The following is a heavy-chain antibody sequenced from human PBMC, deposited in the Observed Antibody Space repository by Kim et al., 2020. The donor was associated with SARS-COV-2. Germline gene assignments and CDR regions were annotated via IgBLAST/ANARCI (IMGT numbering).Heavy chain of an antibody. V-gene: IGHV6-1*01. CDR3: AREGGVIRGVIINHYYYYYGMDV. D-gene: IGHD3-10*01. Sequence: SQTLSLTCAISGDSVSSNSAAWNWIRQSPSRGLEWLGRTYYRSKWYNDYAVSMKSRITINPDTSKNQFSLQLNSVTPEDTAVYYCAREGGVIRGVIINHYYYYYGMDVWGQGTTVTVSS. J-gene: IGHJ6*02. CDR2: TYYRSKWYN. CDR1: GDSVSSNSAA.